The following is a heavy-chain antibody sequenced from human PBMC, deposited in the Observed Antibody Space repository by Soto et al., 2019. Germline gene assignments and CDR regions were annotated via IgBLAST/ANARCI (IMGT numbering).Heavy chain of an antibody. CDR1: GGSISSYY. Sequence: SETLSLTCTVSGGSISSYYWSWIRQPPGKGLEWIGYIYYSGSTNYNPSLKSRVTISVDTSKNQFSLKLSSVTAADTAVYYCARGGEYSGYDPAAFDYWGQGTLVTVSS. CDR2: IYYSGST. CDR3: ARGGEYSGYDPAAFDY. V-gene: IGHV4-59*01. D-gene: IGHD5-12*01. J-gene: IGHJ4*02.